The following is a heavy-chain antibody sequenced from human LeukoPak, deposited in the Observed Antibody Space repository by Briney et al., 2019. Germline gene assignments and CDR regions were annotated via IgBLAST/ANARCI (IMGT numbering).Heavy chain of an antibody. CDR3: AKDGTRGIRFGKIPHYFDY. D-gene: IGHD3-10*01. V-gene: IGHV3-30*04. J-gene: IGHJ4*02. CDR2: ISYDGSNK. Sequence: PGGSLRLSCAASVFTFSSYAMHWVRQAPGKGLEWVAVISYDGSNKYYADSVKGRFTISRDNSKNTLYLQMNSLRVDDTAVYYCAKDGTRGIRFGKIPHYFDYWGQGTLVTVSS. CDR1: VFTFSSYA.